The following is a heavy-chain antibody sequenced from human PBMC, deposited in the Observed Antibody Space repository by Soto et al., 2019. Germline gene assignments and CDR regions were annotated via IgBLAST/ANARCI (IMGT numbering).Heavy chain of an antibody. Sequence: PGGSLRLSCAASGFTFSDYYMSWIRQAPGKGLEWVSYISSSGSTIYYADSVKGRFTISRDNAKNSLYLQMNSLRAEDTAVYYCARDAATTRTLRYYYYYYMDVWGKGTTVTVSS. J-gene: IGHJ6*03. CDR2: ISSSGSTI. CDR3: ARDAATTRTLRYYYYYYMDV. D-gene: IGHD5-12*01. V-gene: IGHV3-11*01. CDR1: GFTFSDYY.